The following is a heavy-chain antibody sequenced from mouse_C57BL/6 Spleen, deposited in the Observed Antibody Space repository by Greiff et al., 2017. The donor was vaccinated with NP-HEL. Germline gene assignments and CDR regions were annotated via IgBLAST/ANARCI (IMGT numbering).Heavy chain of an antibody. CDR1: VFNIQDYY. J-gene: IGHJ2*01. CDR2: IDPEDGDT. D-gene: IGHD1-1*01. V-gene: IGHV14-1*01. CDR3: TSITTVVAKGY. Sequence: EVQLQESGAELVRPGASVKLSCTASVFNIQDYYMHWVKQRPEQGLEWIGRIDPEDGDTAYATKFQGKATMPADTSSNTAYLQLSSLTSEDTAVYYCTSITTVVAKGYWGQGTTLTVSS.